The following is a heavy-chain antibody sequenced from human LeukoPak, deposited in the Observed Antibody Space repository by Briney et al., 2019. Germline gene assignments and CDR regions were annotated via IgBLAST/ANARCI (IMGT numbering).Heavy chain of an antibody. CDR3: ARQKWFGELWYYFGY. Sequence: SETLSLTCTVSGGSISSSSYYWGWIRQPPGKGLEWIGSIYYSGSTYYNPSLKSRVTISVDTSKNQFSLKLSSVTAADTAVYYCARQKWFGELWYYFGYWGQGTLVTVSS. CDR1: GGSISSSSYY. D-gene: IGHD3-10*01. V-gene: IGHV4-39*01. CDR2: IYYSGST. J-gene: IGHJ4*02.